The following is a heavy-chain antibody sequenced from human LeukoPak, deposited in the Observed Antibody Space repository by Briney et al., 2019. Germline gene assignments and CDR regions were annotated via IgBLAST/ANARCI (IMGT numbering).Heavy chain of an antibody. D-gene: IGHD3-22*01. Sequence: SETLSLTCAVYGGSFSGYYWSWIRQPAGKGLEWIGRIYTSGSTNYNPSLKSRVTISGDTSKNQFSLRLSSVTAADTAVYYCARASYSYDINGWVPFDYWGQGTLVTVSS. J-gene: IGHJ4*02. CDR3: ARASYSYDINGWVPFDY. CDR1: GGSFSGYY. V-gene: IGHV4-59*10. CDR2: IYTSGST.